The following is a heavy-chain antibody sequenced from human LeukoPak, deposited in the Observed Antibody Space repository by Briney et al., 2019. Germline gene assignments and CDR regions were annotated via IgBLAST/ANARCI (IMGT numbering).Heavy chain of an antibody. CDR3: AKDPTFYDSSGYYLN. Sequence: GGSLRLSCAASGFTFNNYAMSWVRQAPGKGPEWVSGISGSGGSTYYADSVKGRFTISRDNSKNTLYLQMNSLRAEDTAVYYCAKDPTFYDSSGYYLNWGQGTLVTVSS. CDR2: ISGSGGST. CDR1: GFTFNNYA. V-gene: IGHV3-23*01. J-gene: IGHJ4*02. D-gene: IGHD3-22*01.